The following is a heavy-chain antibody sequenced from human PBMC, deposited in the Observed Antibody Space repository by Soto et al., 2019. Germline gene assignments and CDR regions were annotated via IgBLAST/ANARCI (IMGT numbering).Heavy chain of an antibody. CDR3: ARVRAAAAGSWVDV. V-gene: IGHV6-1*01. J-gene: IGHJ6*02. CDR2: TYYRSKWYN. CDR1: GDSVSSSSVT. D-gene: IGHD6-13*01. Sequence: SQTLSLTCVISGDSVSSSSVTWNWIRQSPSRGLEWLGRTYYRSKWYNDYAVSVKSRITINPDTSKNQFSLQLNSVTPEDTAVYYCARVRAAAAGSWVDVWGQGTTVTVSS.